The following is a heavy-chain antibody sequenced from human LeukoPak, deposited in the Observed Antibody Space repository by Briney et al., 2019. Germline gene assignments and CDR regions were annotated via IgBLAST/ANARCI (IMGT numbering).Heavy chain of an antibody. J-gene: IGHJ6*03. V-gene: IGHV4-61*02. CDR2: FYTSGST. CDR1: GGSISSGGYY. D-gene: IGHD1-1*01. Sequence: PSETLSLTCTVSGGSISSGGYYWSWIRQPAGKGLEWIGRFYTSGSTNYNPSLKSRVTMSVDTSKNQFSLKLSSVTAADTAVYYCAGTYYDSYYYMDVWGKGTTVTVSS. CDR3: AGTYYDSYYYMDV.